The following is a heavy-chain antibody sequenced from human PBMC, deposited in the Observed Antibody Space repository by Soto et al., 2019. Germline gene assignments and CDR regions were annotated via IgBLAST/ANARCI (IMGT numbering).Heavy chain of an antibody. CDR1: GGSFSGYY. Sequence: NPSETLSLTCAVYGGSFSGYYWSWIRQPPGKGLEWIGEINHSGSTNYNPSLKSRVTISVDTSENQFSLRLSSVTAADTAIYYCARGRHWLDYWGQGTLVTVSS. J-gene: IGHJ4*02. V-gene: IGHV4-34*01. D-gene: IGHD6-19*01. CDR2: INHSGST. CDR3: ARGRHWLDY.